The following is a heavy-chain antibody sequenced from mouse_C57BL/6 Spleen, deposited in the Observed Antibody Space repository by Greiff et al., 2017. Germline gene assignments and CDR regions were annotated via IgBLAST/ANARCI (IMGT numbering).Heavy chain of an antibody. Sequence: QVQLQQSGAELVRPGTSVKVSCKASGYAFTNYLIEWVKQRPGQGLEWIGVLNPGSGGTNYNEKFKGKATLTADKSSSTAYLQLSSLTSEDSAVYFCARRVGAMDYWGQGTSVTVSS. CDR1: GYAFTNYL. CDR3: ARRVGAMDY. CDR2: LNPGSGGT. J-gene: IGHJ4*01. V-gene: IGHV1-54*01.